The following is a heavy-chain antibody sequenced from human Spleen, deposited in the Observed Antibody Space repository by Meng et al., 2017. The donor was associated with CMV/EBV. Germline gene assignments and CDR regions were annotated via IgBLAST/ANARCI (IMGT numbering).Heavy chain of an antibody. D-gene: IGHD3-22*01. J-gene: IGHJ4*02. CDR1: GFTFSSYP. Sequence: GESLKISCAASGFTFSSYPMHWVRQAPGKGLEWVAVMLHDGSTKYYADSVKGRFTISRDNSRNTMYLQMHSLGVEDTAVYYCARDLRGPNYYDSIGYFDYWGQGIRVTVSS. CDR3: ARDLRGPNYYDSIGYFDY. V-gene: IGHV3-30*04. CDR2: MLHDGSTK.